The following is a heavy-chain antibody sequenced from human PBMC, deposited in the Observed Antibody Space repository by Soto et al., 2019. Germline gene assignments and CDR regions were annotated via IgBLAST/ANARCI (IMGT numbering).Heavy chain of an antibody. V-gene: IGHV3-23*01. D-gene: IGHD6-19*01. CDR2: ISGSGGST. CDR1: GFTFSSYA. Sequence: EVQLLESGGGLVQPGGSLRLSCAASGFTFSSYAMSWVRQAPGKGLEWVSAISGSGGSTYYADSVKGRFTISRDNSKNTLYLQMNSLRAEDTAVYYCAKGGPGIAVAGTGGARYYYYGMDVWGQGTTVTVSS. CDR3: AKGGPGIAVAGTGGARYYYYGMDV. J-gene: IGHJ6*02.